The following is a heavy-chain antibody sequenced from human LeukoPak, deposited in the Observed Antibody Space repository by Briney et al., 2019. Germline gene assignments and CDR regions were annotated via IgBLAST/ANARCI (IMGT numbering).Heavy chain of an antibody. CDR1: GFTFSSYW. J-gene: IGHJ3*02. D-gene: IGHD4-11*01. Sequence: PGGSLRLSCAASGFTFSSYWMHWVRQAPGKGLEWVSGISGSGGSTYYADSVKGRFTISRDNSKNTLYLQMNSLRPEDTAIYYCANEYSKGDIWGQGTMVTVSS. CDR3: ANEYSKGDI. CDR2: ISGSGGST. V-gene: IGHV3-23*01.